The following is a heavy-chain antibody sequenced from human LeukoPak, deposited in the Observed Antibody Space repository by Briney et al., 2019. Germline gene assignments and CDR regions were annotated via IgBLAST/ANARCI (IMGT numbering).Heavy chain of an antibody. Sequence: ASVKVSCKASGYTFTTYDINWVRQATGQGLEWMGWMNPNSGHTGYAQKFQGRVTITRDTSISTAYMELSSLRSEDTAVYYCARGRSSTSRDYYYYYMDVWGKGTTVTVSS. CDR2: MNPNSGHT. V-gene: IGHV1-8*03. D-gene: IGHD2-2*01. CDR3: ARGRSSTSRDYYYYYMDV. J-gene: IGHJ6*03. CDR1: GYTFTTYD.